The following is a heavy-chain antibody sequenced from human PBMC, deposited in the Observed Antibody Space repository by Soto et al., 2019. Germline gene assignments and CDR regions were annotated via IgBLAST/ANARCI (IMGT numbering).Heavy chain of an antibody. CDR3: ARDKAYCGGDCFRWFDP. D-gene: IGHD2-21*01. V-gene: IGHV3-48*01. CDR2: ISSSSSTI. J-gene: IGHJ5*02. CDR1: GFTFSSYS. Sequence: GGSLRLSCAASGFTFSSYSMNWVRQAPGKGLEWVSYISSSSSTIYYADSVKGRFTISRDNAKNSLYLQMNSLRAEDTAVYYCARDKAYCGGDCFRWFDPWGQGTLVTVSS.